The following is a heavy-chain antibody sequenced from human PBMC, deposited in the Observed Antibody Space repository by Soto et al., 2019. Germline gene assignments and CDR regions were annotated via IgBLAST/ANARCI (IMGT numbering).Heavy chain of an antibody. CDR3: ATLIHYGGNFDY. J-gene: IGHJ4*02. Sequence: ASVKVSCKVSGYTLTELSMHWVRQAPGKGLEWMGGFDPEDGETIYAQKFQGRVTMTEDTSTDTAYMELSSLRSEDTAVYYCATLIHYGGNFDYWGQGTLVTVSS. CDR1: GYTLTELS. CDR2: FDPEDGET. V-gene: IGHV1-24*01. D-gene: IGHD4-17*01.